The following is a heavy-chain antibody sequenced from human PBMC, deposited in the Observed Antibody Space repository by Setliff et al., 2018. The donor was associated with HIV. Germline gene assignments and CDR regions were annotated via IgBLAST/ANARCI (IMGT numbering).Heavy chain of an antibody. CDR1: GGSITRTPYY. CDR3: ASRVYYYDSSGYLREEGFDP. Sequence: PSETLSLTCTVSGGSITRTPYYWSWIRQPPGKGLEWLWSIYDSGSTYYNPSLKSRITISVDTSKNQFSLKLSSVTAADAAVYYCASRVYYYDSSGYLREEGFDPWGQGTLVTVSS. CDR2: IYDSGST. J-gene: IGHJ5*02. V-gene: IGHV4-39*01. D-gene: IGHD3-22*01.